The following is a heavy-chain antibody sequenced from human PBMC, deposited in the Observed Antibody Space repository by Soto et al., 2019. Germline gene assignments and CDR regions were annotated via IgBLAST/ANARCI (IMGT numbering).Heavy chain of an antibody. D-gene: IGHD4-17*01. Sequence: SQTLSLTCDISGDVVSSNSAAWNWIRQSPSRGLEWLGRTYYRSKWYNDYAESVKSRIAINPDTSKNQFSLQLNSVTPADTAVYYCARDRDGYGDYGNWFDPWGQGTLVTV. J-gene: IGHJ5*02. CDR1: GDVVSSNSAA. V-gene: IGHV6-1*01. CDR2: TYYRSKWYN. CDR3: ARDRDGYGDYGNWFDP.